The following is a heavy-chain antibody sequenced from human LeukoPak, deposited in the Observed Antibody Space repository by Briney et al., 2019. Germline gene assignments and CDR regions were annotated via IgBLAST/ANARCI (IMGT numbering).Heavy chain of an antibody. J-gene: IGHJ5*02. Sequence: PGGSLRLSCAASGFTVSSNYMSWVRQAPGKGLEWVSVIYSDGRTYYADSVKGRFTISRDNSKNTLYLQMNSLRVEDTDLYYCARGYSNYIAWFDPWGQGTLVTVSS. CDR2: IYSDGRT. D-gene: IGHD4-11*01. V-gene: IGHV3-66*02. CDR3: ARGYSNYIAWFDP. CDR1: GFTVSSNY.